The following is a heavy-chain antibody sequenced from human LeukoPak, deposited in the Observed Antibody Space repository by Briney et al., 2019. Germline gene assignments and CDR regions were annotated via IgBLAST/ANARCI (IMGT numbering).Heavy chain of an antibody. CDR3: ARAGWIITSGIDY. CDR2: IYHTRST. J-gene: IGHJ4*02. Sequence: PSETLSLTCGVSGYSISRGYYWAWIRQPPGKALEWIGTIYHTRSTYYTPSLGSRVTISVDTSKNEFSLNLNSVTAADTAVYYCARAGWIITSGIDYWGQGALVTVSS. V-gene: IGHV4-38-2*01. D-gene: IGHD3-10*01. CDR1: GYSISRGYY.